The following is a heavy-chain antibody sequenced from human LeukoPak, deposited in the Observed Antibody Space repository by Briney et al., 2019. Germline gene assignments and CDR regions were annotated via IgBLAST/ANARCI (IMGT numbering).Heavy chain of an antibody. CDR3: ARSISSEGDNWFDP. CDR2: ISTYNSNT. J-gene: IGHJ5*02. Sequence: ASVKVSCKASGYTFSNYDTSWVRQAPGQGLEWMGWISTYNSNTNYAQKLQGRVTMTTDTFTSTAYMELRSLRSDDTAVYYCARSISSEGDNWFDPWGQGTLVTVSS. CDR1: GYTFSNYD. V-gene: IGHV1-18*01. D-gene: IGHD6-6*01.